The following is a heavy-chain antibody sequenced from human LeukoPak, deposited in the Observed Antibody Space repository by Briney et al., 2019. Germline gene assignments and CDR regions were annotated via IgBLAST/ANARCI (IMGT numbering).Heavy chain of an antibody. CDR1: GFTFGDYA. Sequence: PGGSLRLSCAASGFTFGDYAMHWVRQVPGEGLEWVSLISGDGSMSYYADSVKGRFTISRVNSENSLYLQLNSLTTEDTAFFYCARGGPYYDGSGPLDAWGKGITVTVSS. J-gene: IGHJ6*04. CDR2: ISGDGSMS. V-gene: IGHV3-43*02. D-gene: IGHD3-16*01. CDR3: ARGGPYYDGSGPLDA.